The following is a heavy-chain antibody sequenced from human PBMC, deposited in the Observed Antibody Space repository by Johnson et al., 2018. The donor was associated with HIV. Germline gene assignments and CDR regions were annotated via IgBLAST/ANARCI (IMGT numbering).Heavy chain of an antibody. J-gene: IGHJ3*02. D-gene: IGHD6-19*01. Sequence: VQLVESGGGLVQPGGSLRLSCAASGFTFSSYDMHWVRQATGKGLEWVSAIGTAGDTYYPGSVKGRFTISRDNSKNTLYLQMNSLRAEDTAVYYCARGIAVSNWVDIWGQGTMVTVSS. CDR3: ARGIAVSNWVDI. V-gene: IGHV3-13*01. CDR1: GFTFSSYD. CDR2: IGTAGDT.